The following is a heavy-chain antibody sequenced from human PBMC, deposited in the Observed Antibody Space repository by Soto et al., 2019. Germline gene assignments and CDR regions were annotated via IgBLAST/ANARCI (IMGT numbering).Heavy chain of an antibody. J-gene: IGHJ3*02. CDR1: GGTFSSYA. V-gene: IGHV1-69*13. CDR3: ARSRGPYGSGSYPRDAFDI. D-gene: IGHD3-10*01. CDR2: VIPMFGTA. Sequence: SVKVSGKASGGTFSSYASSWGRQATGQGVEWVGGVIPMFGTANYAQKSKGRVTITADESTSTAYMELSSLRSEDTAVYYCARSRGPYGSGSYPRDAFDIWGQGTMVTVSS.